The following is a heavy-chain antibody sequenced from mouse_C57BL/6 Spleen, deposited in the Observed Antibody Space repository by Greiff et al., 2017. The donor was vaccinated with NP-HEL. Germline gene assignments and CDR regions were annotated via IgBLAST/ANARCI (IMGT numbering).Heavy chain of an antibody. CDR3: ARGGDYDAVWFAY. Sequence: VQLQRPGAELVKPGASVKLSCKASGYTFTSYWMHWVKQRPGQGLEWIGMIHPNSGSTNYNEKFKSKATLTVDKSSSTAYMQLSSLTSEDSAVYYCARGGDYDAVWFAYWGQGTLVTVSA. J-gene: IGHJ3*01. CDR1: GYTFTSYW. CDR2: IHPNSGST. V-gene: IGHV1-64*01. D-gene: IGHD2-4*01.